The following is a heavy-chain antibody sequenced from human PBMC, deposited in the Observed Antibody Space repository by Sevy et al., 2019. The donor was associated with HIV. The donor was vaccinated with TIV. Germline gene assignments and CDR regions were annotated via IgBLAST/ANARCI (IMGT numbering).Heavy chain of an antibody. CDR2: IKSKTDGGTT. J-gene: IGHJ4*02. CDR3: TAIVVVPAEL. V-gene: IGHV3-15*01. Sequence: GGSLRLSCVASGFTFSNAWMSWVRLAPGKGLEWVGRIKSKTDGGTTDYAAPVKGRLTISRDDSKNTLYLQMNSLKTEDTAVYYCTAIVVVPAELWGQGTLVTVSS. D-gene: IGHD2-2*01. CDR1: GFTFSNAW.